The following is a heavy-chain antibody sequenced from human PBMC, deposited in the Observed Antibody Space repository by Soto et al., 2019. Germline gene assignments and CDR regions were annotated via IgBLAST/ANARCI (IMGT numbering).Heavy chain of an antibody. CDR1: GGTFSTYA. D-gene: IGHD6-19*01. CDR3: ARPKGTYSSGYYYFDF. CDR2: IIPLFGTA. V-gene: IGHV1-69*01. J-gene: IGHJ4*02. Sequence: QVQLEQSGAEVKQPGSSVRVSCKTSGGTFSTYAINWVRQAPGQGLEWMGAIIPLFGTADYSQKFQGRVTITAGESTSTAYRELSSLRSHDTAVYFCARPKGTYSSGYYYFDFWGQGTLVTVSS.